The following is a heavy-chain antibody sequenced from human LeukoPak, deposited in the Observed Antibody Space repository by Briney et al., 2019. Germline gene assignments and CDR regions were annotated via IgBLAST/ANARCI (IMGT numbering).Heavy chain of an antibody. J-gene: IGHJ6*02. Sequence: ASVKVSCKASGYTFTGYYMHWVRQAPGQGLERMGWINPNSGGTNYAQKFQGRVTMTRDTSISTAYMELSRLRSDDTAVYYCARAQSYYDILTGYYRSYGMDVWGQGTTVTVSS. CDR2: INPNSGGT. D-gene: IGHD3-9*01. CDR3: ARAQSYYDILTGYYRSYGMDV. V-gene: IGHV1-2*02. CDR1: GYTFTGYY.